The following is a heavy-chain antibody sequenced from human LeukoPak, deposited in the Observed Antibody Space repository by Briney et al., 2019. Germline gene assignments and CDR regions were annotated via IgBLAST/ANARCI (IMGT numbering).Heavy chain of an antibody. CDR1: GFTFSSYG. Sequence: HAGGSLRLSCAASGFTFSSYGMHWVRQAPGKGLEWVAVMSYDGSNKYYADSVKGRFTISRDNSKNTLYLQMNSLRAEDTAVYYCAKDLAGYSYGPAYGMDVWGQGTTVTVSS. CDR2: MSYDGSNK. CDR3: AKDLAGYSYGPAYGMDV. D-gene: IGHD5-18*01. V-gene: IGHV3-30*18. J-gene: IGHJ6*02.